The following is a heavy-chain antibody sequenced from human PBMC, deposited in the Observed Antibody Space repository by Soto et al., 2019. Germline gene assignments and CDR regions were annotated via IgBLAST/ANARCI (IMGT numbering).Heavy chain of an antibody. J-gene: IGHJ4*02. V-gene: IGHV1-2*02. CDR2: IDLDIGDT. CDR1: GHTFTGHH. D-gene: IGHD2-21*02. CDR3: ALEPTGTAGFDY. Sequence: QVQMVQSGAEVKKPGASVKVSCKASGHTFTGHHMHWVRQAPGQGLEWMGLIDLDIGDTKYAQKFQGRVTSTNETSITTPDMALLGLRSDGTAVYYRALEPTGTAGFDYWGQEPLVTVSS.